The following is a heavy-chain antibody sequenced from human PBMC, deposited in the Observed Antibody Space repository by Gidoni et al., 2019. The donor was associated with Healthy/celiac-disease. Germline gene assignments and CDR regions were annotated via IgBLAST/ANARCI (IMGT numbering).Heavy chain of an antibody. J-gene: IGHJ4*02. D-gene: IGHD6-6*01. CDR1: GFTFSSYG. V-gene: IGHV3-33*01. Sequence: QVQLVESGGGVVQPGRSLRLSCAASGFTFSSYGMHWVRQAPGKGLEWVAVIWYDGSNKYYADSVKGRFTISRDNSKNTLYLQMNSLRAEDTAVYYCARDAARHPFDYWGQGTLVTVSS. CDR2: IWYDGSNK. CDR3: ARDAARHPFDY.